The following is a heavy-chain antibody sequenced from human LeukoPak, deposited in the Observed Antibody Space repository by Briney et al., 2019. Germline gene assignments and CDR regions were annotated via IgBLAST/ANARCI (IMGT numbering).Heavy chain of an antibody. CDR1: GGSISNYF. CDR2: IYYSGST. D-gene: IGHD3-10*01. J-gene: IGHJ5*02. Sequence: SETLSLTCTVSGGSISNYFWSWIRRPQGKGLEWIGYIYYSGSTLYNPSLKSRVTISVDTSKNQFSLKLSSVTDADTAVYYCARADYYGSRSLQPWGQGTLVTVSS. V-gene: IGHV4-59*01. CDR3: ARADYYGSRSLQP.